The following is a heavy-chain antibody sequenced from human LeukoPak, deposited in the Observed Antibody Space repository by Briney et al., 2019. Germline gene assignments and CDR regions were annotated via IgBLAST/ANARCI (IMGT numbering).Heavy chain of an antibody. V-gene: IGHV3-23*01. CDR2: ISTSGTDT. J-gene: IGHJ4*02. D-gene: IGHD2/OR15-2a*01. CDR1: GFTFSSYT. CDR3: TTSTANHDV. Sequence: PGGSLRLSCAASGFTFSSYTMTWVRQAPGKGLEWVTAISTSGTDTYYADSVKGRFSISRDNSKNTLYVQMNSLRAEDTAVYYCTTSTANHDVWGQGTLVTVSS.